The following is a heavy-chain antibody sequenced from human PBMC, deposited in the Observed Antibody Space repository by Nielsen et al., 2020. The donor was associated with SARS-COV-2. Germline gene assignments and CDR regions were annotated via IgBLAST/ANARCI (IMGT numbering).Heavy chain of an antibody. V-gene: IGHV1-18*04. D-gene: IGHD2-21*01. CDR1: GYLFTSFG. Sequence: ASVKVSCKASGYLFTSFGISWVRQAPGKGLEWVGYISGYNGDRKYAQKFQDRIIMTTDTSTSTAYMELRSLRSDDTAVYYRTRDVGLLMPNLFEYWGQGTLVTGLL. CDR3: TRDVGLLMPNLFEY. CDR2: ISGYNGDR. J-gene: IGHJ4*02.